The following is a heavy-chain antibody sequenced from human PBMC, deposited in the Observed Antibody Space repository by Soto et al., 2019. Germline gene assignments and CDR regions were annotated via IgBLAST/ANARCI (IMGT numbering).Heavy chain of an antibody. Sequence: GGSLRLSCAASGFTFSSYSMNWVRQAPGKGLEWVSSISSSSSYIYYADSVKGRFTISRDNAKNSLYLQMNSLRAEDTAVYYCARDSITMVRGVTSNWFDPWGQGTLVTVSS. CDR2: ISSSSSYI. CDR3: ARDSITMVRGVTSNWFDP. V-gene: IGHV3-21*01. CDR1: GFTFSSYS. D-gene: IGHD3-10*01. J-gene: IGHJ5*02.